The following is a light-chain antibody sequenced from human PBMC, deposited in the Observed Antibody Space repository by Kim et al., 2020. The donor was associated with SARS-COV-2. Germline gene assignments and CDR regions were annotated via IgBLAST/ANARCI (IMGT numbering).Light chain of an antibody. CDR3: NSYTTTSTWV. J-gene: IGLJ3*02. V-gene: IGLV2-14*01. CDR2: DVT. CDR1: SSDVGTYNY. Sequence: QSALTQPASVSGSPGQSITIFCTGTSSDVGTYNYVSWYQQHPGKAPKLMIYDVTKRPSGVSNRFSGSKSSNTASLTISGLQAEDEAHYYCNSYTTTSTWVFGGGTQLTVL.